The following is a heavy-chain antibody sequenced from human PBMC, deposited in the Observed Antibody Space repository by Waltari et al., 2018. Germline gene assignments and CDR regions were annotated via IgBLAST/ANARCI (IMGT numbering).Heavy chain of an antibody. CDR1: GYSISSGYY. CDR3: ARDWGVVMVGAGY. CDR2: IYHRGGT. D-gene: IGHD2-21*01. J-gene: IGHJ4*02. V-gene: IGHV4-38-2*02. Sequence: QVQLQESGPGLVKPSETLSLTCAVSGYSISSGYYWGWIRQPPGKGLEWIGSIYHRGGTYYNPSLKRRVPISGDTSKNPFSLKLSSVPAADPAVYYGARDWGVVMVGAGYWGQGTLVTVSS.